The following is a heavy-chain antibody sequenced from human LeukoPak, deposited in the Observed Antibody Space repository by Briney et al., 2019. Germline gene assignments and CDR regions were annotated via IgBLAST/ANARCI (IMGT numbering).Heavy chain of an antibody. V-gene: IGHV3-48*01. CDR3: VRDYRYAFDY. CDR2: ISSRTI. Sequence: GGSLRLSCAASGFSFTDYTMNWVRQGPGKGLEWVSHISSRTISYAGSLKGRFTISRDNAKNSLYLQMNSLSAEDTAVYYCVRDYRYAFDYWGQGALVTVSS. J-gene: IGHJ4*02. D-gene: IGHD1-1*01. CDR1: GFSFTDYT.